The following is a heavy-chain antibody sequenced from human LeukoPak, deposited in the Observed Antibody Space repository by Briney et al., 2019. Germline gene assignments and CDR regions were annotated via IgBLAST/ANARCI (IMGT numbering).Heavy chain of an antibody. V-gene: IGHV3-30*04. D-gene: IGHD1-26*01. CDR2: ISYDGSNK. Sequence: GRSLRLSCAASGFTFSSYAMHWVRQAPGKGLEWVAVISYDGSNKYYADSVKGRFTISRDNSKNTLYLQMNSLRAEDTAVYYCARILVGATTATFDYWGQGTLVTVSS. CDR3: ARILVGATTATFDY. J-gene: IGHJ4*02. CDR1: GFTFSSYA.